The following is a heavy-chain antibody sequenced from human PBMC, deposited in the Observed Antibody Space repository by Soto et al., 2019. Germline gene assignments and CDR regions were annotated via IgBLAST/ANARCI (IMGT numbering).Heavy chain of an antibody. V-gene: IGHV1-69*13. D-gene: IGHD3-10*01. CDR2: IIPMFGTS. CDR3: ARGVRTGFYGMDV. J-gene: IGHJ6*02. CDR1: GGTFSNYA. Sequence: GASLKVSCKASGGTFSNYAISWVRQAPGQGLEWVGGIIPMFGTSNYAQNFQGRVSITADESTSTAYMELSSLRSEDTAVYYCARGVRTGFYGMDVWGQGTTVTVSS.